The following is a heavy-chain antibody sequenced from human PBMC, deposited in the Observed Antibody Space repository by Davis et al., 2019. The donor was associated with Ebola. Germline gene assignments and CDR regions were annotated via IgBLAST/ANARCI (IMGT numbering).Heavy chain of an antibody. Sequence: PGGSLRLSCVGSGFFFSTYAMHWVRQAPGKGLEWLAVLQYDGSDSQYAASVKGRFTISRDNSKNTLYLHMDSLRPEDTALYYCARLRISAAGPHYFYGMDVWGQGTTVSVSS. V-gene: IGHV3-30*04. CDR3: ARLRISAAGPHYFYGMDV. CDR2: LQYDGSDS. CDR1: GFFFSTYA. D-gene: IGHD6-13*01. J-gene: IGHJ6*02.